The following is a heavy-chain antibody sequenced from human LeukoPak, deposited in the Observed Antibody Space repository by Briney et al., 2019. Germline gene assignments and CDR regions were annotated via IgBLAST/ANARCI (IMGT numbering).Heavy chain of an antibody. V-gene: IGHV4-34*01. J-gene: IGHJ5*02. Sequence: PSETLSLTCAVYGGSFSGYYWSWIRQPPGKGLEWIGEINHSGSTNYNPSLKSRVTISVDTSKNQFSLKLSSVTAADTAVYYCARRYDFWSGFDPWGQGTLVTVSS. CDR1: GGSFSGYY. D-gene: IGHD3-3*01. CDR3: ARRYDFWSGFDP. CDR2: INHSGST.